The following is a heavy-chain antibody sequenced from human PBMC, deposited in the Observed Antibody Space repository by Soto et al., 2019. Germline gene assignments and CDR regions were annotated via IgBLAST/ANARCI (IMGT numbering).Heavy chain of an antibody. CDR2: IIPIFGTA. V-gene: IGHV1-69*13. D-gene: IGHD2-21*02. Sequence: SVKVSCKASGGTFSSYAISWVRQAPGQGLEWMGGIIPIFGTANHAQKFQGRVTITADESTSTAYMELSSLRSEDTAVYYCARVTAIMNAFDIWGQGTMVTVSS. CDR1: GGTFSSYA. J-gene: IGHJ3*02. CDR3: ARVTAIMNAFDI.